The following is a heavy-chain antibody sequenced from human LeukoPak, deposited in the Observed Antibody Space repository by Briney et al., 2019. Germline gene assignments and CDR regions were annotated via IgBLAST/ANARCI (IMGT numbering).Heavy chain of an antibody. CDR1: GFTFGNFY. J-gene: IGHJ3*02. CDR2: ISGSGGST. CDR3: ARVVSAFDI. D-gene: IGHD1-14*01. Sequence: GGSLRLSCAASGFTFGNFYMHWIRQAPGKGLEWVSAISGSGGSTYYADSVKGRFTISRDNSKSTLYLQMNSLRAEDTAVYYCARVVSAFDIWGQGTMVTVSS. V-gene: IGHV3-23*01.